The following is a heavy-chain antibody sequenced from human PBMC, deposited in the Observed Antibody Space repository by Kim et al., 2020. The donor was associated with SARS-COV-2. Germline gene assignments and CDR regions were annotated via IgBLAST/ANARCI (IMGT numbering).Heavy chain of an antibody. J-gene: IGHJ6*02. Sequence: SVKVSCKASGGTFSSYAISWVRQAPGQGLEWMGGIIPIFGTANYAQKFQGRVTITADESTSTAYRELSSLRSEDTAVYYCASKRSSWAPMDVWGQGTTVTVSS. CDR1: GGTFSSYA. V-gene: IGHV1-69*13. CDR3: ASKRSSWAPMDV. CDR2: IIPIFGTA. D-gene: IGHD6-13*01.